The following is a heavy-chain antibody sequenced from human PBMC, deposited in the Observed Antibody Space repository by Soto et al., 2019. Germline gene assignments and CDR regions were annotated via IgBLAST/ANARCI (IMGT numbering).Heavy chain of an antibody. V-gene: IGHV3-66*01. CDR1: GXXVXSNY. J-gene: IGHJ4*02. CDR3: ARTVPTAGGGYFDY. D-gene: IGHD4-17*01. CDR2: IYSGGST. Sequence: GGSLRXCCAASGXXVXSNYMNWVRQAPGKGLEWVSIIYSGGSTYYADSVKGRFTISRDYSKNTLYLQMNSLRGEDTAVYYCARTVPTAGGGYFDYWGQGALVTVPQ.